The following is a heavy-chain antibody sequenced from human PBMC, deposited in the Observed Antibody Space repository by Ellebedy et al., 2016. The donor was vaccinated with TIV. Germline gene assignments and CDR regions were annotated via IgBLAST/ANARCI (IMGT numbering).Heavy chain of an antibody. Sequence: SETLSLTCTVSGGSIRSYYWSWIRQPPGKGLEWIGYIYYTGTTTYNPSLNSRVTMSVDTSKNQFSLKLSSVTAADTAVYYCARLFAVADKRGGYWGQGTLVTVSS. CDR3: ARLFAVADKRGGY. CDR1: GGSIRSYY. D-gene: IGHD6-19*01. CDR2: IYYTGTT. V-gene: IGHV4-59*12. J-gene: IGHJ4*02.